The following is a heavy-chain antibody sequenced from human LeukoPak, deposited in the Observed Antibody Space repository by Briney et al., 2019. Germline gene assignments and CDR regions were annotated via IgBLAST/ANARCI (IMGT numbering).Heavy chain of an antibody. CDR3: VRTLGGYTYGPFDY. J-gene: IGHJ4*02. CDR2: VFNSGGS. CDR1: GGSISSYY. Sequence: PSETLSLTCTVSGGSISSYYWSWIRQPPGKGLEWIGYVFNSGGSNYNPSLQSRVTMSVDTSKNQFSLKLGSVTAADTAVYYCVRTLGGYTYGPFDYWGQGTLVTVSS. V-gene: IGHV4-59*01. D-gene: IGHD5-18*01.